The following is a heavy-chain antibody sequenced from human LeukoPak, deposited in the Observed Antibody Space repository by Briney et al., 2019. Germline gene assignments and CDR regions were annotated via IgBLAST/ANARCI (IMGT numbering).Heavy chain of an antibody. CDR1: GFTFSSYS. V-gene: IGHV3-21*01. D-gene: IGHD2-15*01. CDR3: AGDRDIVVVVAEPFDY. Sequence: GGSLRLSCAASGFTFSSYSMNWGRQAPGKGLEWVSSISSSSSYIYYADSVKGRFTISRDNAKNSLYLQMNSLRAEDTAVYYCAGDRDIVVVVAEPFDYWGQGTLVTVSS. CDR2: ISSSSSYI. J-gene: IGHJ4*02.